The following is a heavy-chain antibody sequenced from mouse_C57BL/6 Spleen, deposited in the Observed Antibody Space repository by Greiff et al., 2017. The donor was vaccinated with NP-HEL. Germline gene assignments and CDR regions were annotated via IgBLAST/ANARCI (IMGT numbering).Heavy chain of an antibody. V-gene: IGHV7-3*01. D-gene: IGHD1-1*01. CDR2: IRNKANGYTT. CDR1: GFTFTDYY. J-gene: IGHJ1*03. CDR3: ARYSSSPPLYFDV. Sequence: EVKLVESGGGLVQPGGSLSLSCAASGFTFTDYYMSWVRQPPGKALEWLGFIRNKANGYTTEYSASVKGRFTISRDNSQSILYLQMNALRAEDSATYYCARYSSSPPLYFDVWGTGTTVTASS.